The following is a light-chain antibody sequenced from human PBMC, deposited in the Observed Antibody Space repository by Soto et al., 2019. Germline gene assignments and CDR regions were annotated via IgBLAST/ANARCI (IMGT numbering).Light chain of an antibody. CDR2: DVS. Sequence: QSALTQPASVSGSPGQSITISCTGTSSDVGGYNYVSSYQQHPGKAPKLMIYDVSNRPSGVSNRFSGSKSGNTASLTISGLQAEDEADYYCSSYTSSSTLAFGGGTKLTVL. V-gene: IGLV2-14*01. J-gene: IGLJ3*02. CDR3: SSYTSSSTLA. CDR1: SSDVGGYNY.